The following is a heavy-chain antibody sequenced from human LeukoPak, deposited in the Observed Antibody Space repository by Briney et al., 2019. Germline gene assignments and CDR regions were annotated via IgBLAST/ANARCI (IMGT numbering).Heavy chain of an antibody. J-gene: IGHJ4*02. CDR1: GFTFSSYG. Sequence: TLRPSCAASGFTFSSYGMHWVRQAPGKGLERVAVISYDGSNKYNADSAKGRFTNSRENSKNTPYLRMNSLRAENTAGFNCAKVGGVATIQAYYFDYWGQGTLVTVSS. V-gene: IGHV3-30*18. CDR2: ISYDGSNK. D-gene: IGHD5-12*01. CDR3: AKVGGVATIQAYYFDY.